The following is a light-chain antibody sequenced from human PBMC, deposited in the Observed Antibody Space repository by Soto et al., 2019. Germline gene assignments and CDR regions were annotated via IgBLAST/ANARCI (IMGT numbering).Light chain of an antibody. V-gene: IGKV3-20*01. Sequence: EIVLTQSPGTLSLSPGERATLXXRASQSVSNNYLAWYQQKPGQAPGXLIYGASNRATGIPDRFSGSGSGTDFTLTISRLEPEDFAVYYCQQYGSSGTFGQGTKVDIK. CDR1: QSVSNNY. CDR2: GAS. CDR3: QQYGSSGT. J-gene: IGKJ1*01.